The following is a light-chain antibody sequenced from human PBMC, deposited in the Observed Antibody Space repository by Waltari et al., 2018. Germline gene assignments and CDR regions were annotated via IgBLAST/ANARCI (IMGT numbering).Light chain of an antibody. J-gene: IGLJ2*01. CDR1: NIGSQA. V-gene: IGLV3-21*04. CDR2: YLN. Sequence: SYVLTQSPSVSLAPGETATISCGADNIGSQAANWSQQRPGQAPVGVFSYLNDRPTGIPERFSGSVSGNTATLTITRVEAGDEADYFCQVWDRHSHHQVFGGGTKLAVL. CDR3: QVWDRHSHHQV.